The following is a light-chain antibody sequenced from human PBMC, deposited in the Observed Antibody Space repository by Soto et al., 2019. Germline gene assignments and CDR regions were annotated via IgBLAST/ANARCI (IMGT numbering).Light chain of an antibody. CDR1: SGHSSYA. J-gene: IGLJ1*01. V-gene: IGLV4-69*01. Sequence: QAVVTQSPSASASLGASVKLTCTLSSGHSSYAIAWHQQQPEKGPRYLMKINSDGSHSKGDGIPDRFSGSSSGAERYLTISSLQSDDEADYYCQTWGTGIHVFGTGTKVTVL. CDR3: QTWGTGIHV. CDR2: INSDGSH.